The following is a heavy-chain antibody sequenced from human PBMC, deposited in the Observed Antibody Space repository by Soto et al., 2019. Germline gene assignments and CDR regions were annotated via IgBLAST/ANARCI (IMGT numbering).Heavy chain of an antibody. J-gene: IGHJ5*02. CDR3: ARVLDYLFFPFDP. D-gene: IGHD4-17*01. CDR1: GGSISSYY. Sequence: SETLSLTCTVSGGSISSYYWSWIRQPPGKGLEWIGYIYYSGSTNYNPSLKSRVTISVDTSKNQFSLKLSSVTAADTALYYSARVLDYLFFPFDPWGQGTLVTVSS. CDR2: IYYSGST. V-gene: IGHV4-59*01.